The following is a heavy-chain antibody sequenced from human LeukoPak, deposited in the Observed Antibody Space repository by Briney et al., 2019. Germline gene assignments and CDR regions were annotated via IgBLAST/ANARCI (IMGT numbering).Heavy chain of an antibody. D-gene: IGHD3-22*01. CDR3: ARGDSSGYLVDY. CDR1: GFTFSSYW. CDR2: IQQDGSEI. Sequence: GGSLRLSCVASGFTFSSYWMGWVRQAPGKGLEWVANIQQDGSEIFYVDSVRGRFTISRDNAKNSLYLQMNTLRAEDTAVYYCARGDSSGYLVDYWGQGTLVTVSS. J-gene: IGHJ4*02. V-gene: IGHV3-7*01.